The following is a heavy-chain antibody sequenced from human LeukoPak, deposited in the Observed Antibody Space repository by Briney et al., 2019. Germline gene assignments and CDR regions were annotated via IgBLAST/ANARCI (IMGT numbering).Heavy chain of an antibody. D-gene: IGHD5-18*01. CDR1: GYTFSSYG. CDR2: ISTYNGNT. CDR3: ARDRGYSYGFDY. V-gene: IGHV1-18*01. J-gene: IGHJ4*02. Sequence: EASVKVSCKASGYTFSSYGITWVRQAPGQGLEWMGWISTYNGNTNYAQNLQGRVTMTTDTSTSTAYMELRSLRSDDTAVYYCARDRGYSYGFDYWGQGTLVTVLS.